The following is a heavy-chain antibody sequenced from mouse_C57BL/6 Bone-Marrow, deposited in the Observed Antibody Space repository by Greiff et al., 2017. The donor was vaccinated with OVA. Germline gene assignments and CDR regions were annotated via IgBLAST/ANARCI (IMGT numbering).Heavy chain of an antibody. V-gene: IGHV1-50*01. CDR2: IDPSDSYT. D-gene: IGHD2-1*01. Sequence: VRLQQPGAELVKPGASVKLSCKASGYTFTSYWMQWVKQRPGQGLEWIGEIDPSDSYTNYNQKFKGKATLTVDTSSSTAYMQLSSLTSEDSAVYYCAIYGNYFYYAMDYWGQGTSVTVSS. J-gene: IGHJ4*01. CDR3: AIYGNYFYYAMDY. CDR1: GYTFTSYW.